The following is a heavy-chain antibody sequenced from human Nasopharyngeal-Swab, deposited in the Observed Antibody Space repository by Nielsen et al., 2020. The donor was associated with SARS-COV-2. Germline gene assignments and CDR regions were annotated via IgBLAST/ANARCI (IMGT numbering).Heavy chain of an antibody. CDR1: GYTFTSYG. CDR2: ISTNNGAT. J-gene: IGHJ4*02. D-gene: IGHD3-9*01. Sequence: ASVKVSCKASGYTFTSYGINWVRQAPGQGLEWMGWISTNNGATNYAQKLQGRVTVTTDTSTSTAYMDLRSLRSDDTAVYYCARDSMTSGYAADFWGQGTLVTVSS. V-gene: IGHV1-18*01. CDR3: ARDSMTSGYAADF.